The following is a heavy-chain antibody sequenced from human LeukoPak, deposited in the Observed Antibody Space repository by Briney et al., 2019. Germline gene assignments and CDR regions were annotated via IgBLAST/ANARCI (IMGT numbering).Heavy chain of an antibody. V-gene: IGHV4-30-2*01. Sequence: PSETLSLTCVVSGGSISSGGYSWSWIRQPPGKGLEWIGYIYHSGSTYYNPSLKGRVTISLDESENQFSLKLSSETAADTAVYYCAREYSSVHDAFDIWGQGTMVTVSS. CDR1: GGSISSGGYS. D-gene: IGHD6-25*01. CDR3: AREYSSVHDAFDI. J-gene: IGHJ3*02. CDR2: IYHSGST.